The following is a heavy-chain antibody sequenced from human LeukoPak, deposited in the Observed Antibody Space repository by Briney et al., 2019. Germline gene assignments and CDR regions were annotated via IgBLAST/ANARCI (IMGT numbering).Heavy chain of an antibody. Sequence: GGSLRPSCAASGFTFSSYEMNWVRQAPGKGLEWVSYISSSGSTIYYADSVKGRFTISRDNSKNTLYLQMNSLRAEDTAVYYCAKPAISSRGWYYDYWGQGTLVTVSS. CDR3: AKPAISSRGWYYDY. D-gene: IGHD6-19*01. V-gene: IGHV3-48*03. J-gene: IGHJ4*02. CDR1: GFTFSSYE. CDR2: ISSSGSTI.